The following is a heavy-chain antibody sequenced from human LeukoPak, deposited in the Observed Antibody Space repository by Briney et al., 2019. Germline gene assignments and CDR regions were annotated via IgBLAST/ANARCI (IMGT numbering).Heavy chain of an antibody. J-gene: IGHJ4*02. V-gene: IGHV3-11*04. CDR1: GFTVSNAW. Sequence: PGGSLRLSCAASGFTVSNAWMSWVRQAPGKGLEWVSYISSSGSTIYYADSVKGRFTISRDNAKNSLYLQMNSLRAEDTAVYYCVRDFHRRIYGSSGFYPYWGQGTLVTVSS. CDR2: ISSSGSTI. CDR3: VRDFHRRIYGSSGFYPY. D-gene: IGHD3-22*01.